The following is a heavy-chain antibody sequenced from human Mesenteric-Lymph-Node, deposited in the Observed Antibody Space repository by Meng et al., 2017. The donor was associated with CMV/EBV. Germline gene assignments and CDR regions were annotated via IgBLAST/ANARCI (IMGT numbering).Heavy chain of an antibody. CDR1: GFTFSSYA. Sequence: ETLSLTCAASGFTFSSYAMSWVRQAPGKGLEWVSAISGSGGSTYYADSVKGRFTISRDNSKNTLYLQMNSLRAEDTAVYYCARDQSAMDVWGQGTTVTVSS. J-gene: IGHJ6*02. CDR2: ISGSGGST. CDR3: ARDQSAMDV. V-gene: IGHV3-23*01.